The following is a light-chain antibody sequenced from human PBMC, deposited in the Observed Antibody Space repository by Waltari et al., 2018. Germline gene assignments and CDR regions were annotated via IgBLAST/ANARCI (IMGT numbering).Light chain of an antibody. CDR2: GAS. J-gene: IGKJ1*01. CDR3: QQYYSLPWR. Sequence: VLTQSPGTLSLSPGERATLSCRASEHIGNDYLAWYQQGPGQAPRLLMYGASGRASCISDRFSGSGSGTDFTFTIGRLDPEDFALYYCQQYYSLPWRFGQGTRVDIK. V-gene: IGKV3-20*01. CDR1: EHIGNDY.